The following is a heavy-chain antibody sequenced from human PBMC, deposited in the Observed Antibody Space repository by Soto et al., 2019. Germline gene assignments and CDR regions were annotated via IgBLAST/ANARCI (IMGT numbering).Heavy chain of an antibody. Sequence: PXASLRLSCAASGFTFSSYCMHWVRQAPGKGLEWVAVISYDGSNKYYADSVKGRFTISRDNSKNTLYLQMNSLRAEDTAVYYCAKDRSSSWYVNGYYYYYGMDVWGQGTAVTVSS. V-gene: IGHV3-30*18. CDR3: AKDRSSSWYVNGYYYYYGMDV. D-gene: IGHD6-13*01. J-gene: IGHJ6*02. CDR2: ISYDGSNK. CDR1: GFTFSSYC.